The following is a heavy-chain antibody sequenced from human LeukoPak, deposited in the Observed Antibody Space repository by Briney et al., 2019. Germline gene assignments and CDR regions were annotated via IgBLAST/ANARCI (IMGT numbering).Heavy chain of an antibody. V-gene: IGHV4-4*02. J-gene: IGHJ3*02. D-gene: IGHD6-13*01. CDR1: GGSIRSSNW. Sequence: SGTLSLTCAVSGGSIRSSNWWSWVRQPPGKGLEWIGYIYYSGSTYYNPSLKSRVTISVDTSKNQFSLKLSSVTAADTAVYYCARDSSSNDAFDIWGQGTMVTVSS. CDR3: ARDSSSNDAFDI. CDR2: IYYSGST.